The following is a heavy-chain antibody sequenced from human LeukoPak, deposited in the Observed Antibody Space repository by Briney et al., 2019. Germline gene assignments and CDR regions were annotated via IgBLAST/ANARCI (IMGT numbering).Heavy chain of an antibody. J-gene: IGHJ4*02. V-gene: IGHV3-64D*09. D-gene: IGHD2-8*02. CDR1: GFTFSSYA. CDR3: VKGQEVVYTPTFDC. CDR2: IGTNGIST. Sequence: GGSLRLSCSASGFTFSSYALHWVRQPPGKGLQYVSAIGTNGISTYYADSVEGRFTISRDNSKNTQFLQMSNLRAEDTAIYYCVKGQEVVYTPTFDCWGQGTLVTVSS.